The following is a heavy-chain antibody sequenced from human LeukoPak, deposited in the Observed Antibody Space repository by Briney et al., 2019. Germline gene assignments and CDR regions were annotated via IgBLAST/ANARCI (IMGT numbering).Heavy chain of an antibody. CDR1: GGSFSGYY. CDR3: ARDSYTIFGVVIKTPYNWFDP. J-gene: IGHJ5*02. D-gene: IGHD3-3*01. Sequence: SETLSLTCAVYGGSFSGYYWSWIRQPPGKGLEWIGEINHRGSTNYNPSLKSRVTISVDTSKNQFSLKLSSVTAADTAVYYCARDSYTIFGVVIKTPYNWFDPWGQGTLVTVSS. V-gene: IGHV4-34*01. CDR2: INHRGST.